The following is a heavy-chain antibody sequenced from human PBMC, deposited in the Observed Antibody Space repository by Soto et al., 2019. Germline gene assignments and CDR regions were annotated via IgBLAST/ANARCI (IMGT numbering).Heavy chain of an antibody. D-gene: IGHD2-15*01. Sequence: GSLRLSCAGSGFTFSNYGMHWVRQAPGKGLEWVAVISHDGSNKYYADSVKGRFTISRDNSKNTLYLQMNSLTVEDTAVYYCAKGGSKRDFDYWGQGTLVTVSS. CDR1: GFTFSNYG. CDR2: ISHDGSNK. CDR3: AKGGSKRDFDY. J-gene: IGHJ4*02. V-gene: IGHV3-30*18.